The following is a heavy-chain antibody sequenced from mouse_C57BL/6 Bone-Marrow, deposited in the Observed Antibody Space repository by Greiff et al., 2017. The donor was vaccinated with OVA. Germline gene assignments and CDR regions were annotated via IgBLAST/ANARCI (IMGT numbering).Heavy chain of an antibody. V-gene: IGHV1-61*01. CDR3: ARRGLGPYFDY. J-gene: IGHJ2*01. CDR1: GYTFTSYW. Sequence: VQLQQPGAELVRPGSSVKLSCKASGYTFTSYWMDWVKQRPGQGLEWIGNIYPSDSETHYNQKFKDKATLTVDKSSSTAYMQLSSLTSEDSAVYYCARRGLGPYFDYWGQGTTLTVSS. CDR2: IYPSDSET. D-gene: IGHD4-1*01.